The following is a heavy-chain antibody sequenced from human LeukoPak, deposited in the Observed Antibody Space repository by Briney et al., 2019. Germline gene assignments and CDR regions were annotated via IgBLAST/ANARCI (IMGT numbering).Heavy chain of an antibody. CDR2: IYPGDSDT. V-gene: IGHV5-51*01. D-gene: IGHD4-23*01. CDR1: GYRFSTYW. CDR3: ARPGLEGGNSPYYFDY. J-gene: IGHJ4*02. Sequence: GESLKISCKGSGYRFSTYWIGWVRQMPGKGLEWMGIIYPGDSDTRYRPSFQGQVTISADKSISTAYLQWSTLKASDSAMYYCARPGLEGGNSPYYFDYWGQGTLVTVSS.